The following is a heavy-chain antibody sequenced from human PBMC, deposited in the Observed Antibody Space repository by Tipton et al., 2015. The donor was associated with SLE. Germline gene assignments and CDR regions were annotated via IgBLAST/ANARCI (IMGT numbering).Heavy chain of an antibody. CDR1: GFTSGDYT. J-gene: IGHJ4*02. Sequence: RSLRLSCTASGFTSGDYTMSWFRQAPGKGLEWVGFIRKKAYGETAEYAASVKGRFTISRDGSKSIAYLQMNSLKTEDTAVYYCTRDYTSGIAGAGHEGFYFDYWGQGTLVTVSS. D-gene: IGHD6-13*01. CDR2: IRKKAYGETA. V-gene: IGHV3-49*01. CDR3: TRDYTSGIAGAGHEGFYFDY.